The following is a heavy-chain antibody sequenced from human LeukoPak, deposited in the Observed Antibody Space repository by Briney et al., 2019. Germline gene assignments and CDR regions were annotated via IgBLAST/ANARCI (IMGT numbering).Heavy chain of an antibody. CDR2: ISYDGSNK. D-gene: IGHD3-10*01. Sequence: PGRSLRLSCAASGFTFSSYAMHWVRQAPGKGLEWVAVISYDGSNKYYADSVKGRFTISRDNSKNTLYLQMNSLRAEDTAVYYCARVRLGFAVDYWGQGTLVTVSS. CDR3: ARVRLGFAVDY. CDR1: GFTFSSYA. V-gene: IGHV3-30-3*01. J-gene: IGHJ4*02.